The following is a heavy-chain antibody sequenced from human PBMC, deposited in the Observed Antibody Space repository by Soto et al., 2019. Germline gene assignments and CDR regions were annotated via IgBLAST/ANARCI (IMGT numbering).Heavy chain of an antibody. V-gene: IGHV3-30-3*01. D-gene: IGHD6-13*01. CDR1: GFTFSSYA. Sequence: QVQLVESGGGVVQPGRSLRLSCAASGFTFSSYAMNWVRQAPGKGLEWVTVISYDGSNKYYADSVKGRFTISRDNSKNTLYLQMNSLRVEDTAVYYCARGVTSSWYSYVADYWGQGILVTVSS. CDR2: ISYDGSNK. CDR3: ARGVTSSWYSYVADY. J-gene: IGHJ4*02.